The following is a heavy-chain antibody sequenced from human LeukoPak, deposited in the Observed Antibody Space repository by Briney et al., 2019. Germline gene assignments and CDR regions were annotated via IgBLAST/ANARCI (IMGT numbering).Heavy chain of an antibody. V-gene: IGHV4-39*01. J-gene: IGHJ6*03. CDR2: IYYSGNT. Sequence: PSETLSLTCTVSGGSISSSSYYWGWIRQPPGKGLEWIGSIYYSGNTYYNPSLKSRVTISVDTSKNQFSLKLSSVTAADTAVYYCARHFRQVVWGTKRLRCSGGSCKLTQPENYYYYMDVWGKGTTVTISS. CDR3: ARHFRQVVWGTKRLRCSGGSCKLTQPENYYYYMDV. D-gene: IGHD2-15*01. CDR1: GGSISSSSYY.